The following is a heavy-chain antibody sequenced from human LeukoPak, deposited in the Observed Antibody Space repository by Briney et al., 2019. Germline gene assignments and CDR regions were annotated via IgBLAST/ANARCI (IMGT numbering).Heavy chain of an antibody. V-gene: IGHV3-15*01. CDR2: IKSKTDGGTT. CDR3: ARTTGTRREDAFDI. J-gene: IGHJ3*02. CDR1: GFTFSNAW. Sequence: PGGSLRLSCAASGFTFSNAWMSWVRQAPGKGLEWVGRIKSKTDGGTTDYAAPVKGRFIISRDDSKNTLYLQMNSLRVEDTAVYYCARTTGTRREDAFDIWGQGTMVTVSS. D-gene: IGHD1-1*01.